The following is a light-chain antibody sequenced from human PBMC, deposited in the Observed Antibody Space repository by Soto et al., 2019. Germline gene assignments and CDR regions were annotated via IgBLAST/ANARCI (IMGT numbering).Light chain of an antibody. CDR2: GTS. J-gene: IGKJ2*01. Sequence: EILLTQSPGTLSLSPGERATLSCRASQTVDRRFFGWYQQKPGQAPRPLIYGTSNRDTGITDRFSGSGSGTDFTLTISRLEPEDFVMYYCQQYGSSPQTFGQGTKLELQ. V-gene: IGKV3-20*01. CDR3: QQYGSSPQT. CDR1: QTVDRRF.